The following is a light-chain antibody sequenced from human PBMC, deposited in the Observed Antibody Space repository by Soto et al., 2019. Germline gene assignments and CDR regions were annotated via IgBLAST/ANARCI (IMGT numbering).Light chain of an antibody. CDR3: QQFSSYPLT. V-gene: IGKV1-5*03. J-gene: IGKJ4*01. Sequence: DIQMTQSPSTLSVSVGDRVTITCRASQTISSWLAWYQQKPGKAPKLLIYKASTLKSGVPDRFSGGGSGTDFTLTISRLEPEDFAVYYCQQFSSYPLTFGGGTKVDI. CDR2: KAS. CDR1: QTISSW.